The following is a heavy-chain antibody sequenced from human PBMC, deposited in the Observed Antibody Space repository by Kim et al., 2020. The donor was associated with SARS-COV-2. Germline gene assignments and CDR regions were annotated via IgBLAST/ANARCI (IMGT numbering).Heavy chain of an antibody. CDR3: ARETQIVVVVAATPPNAF. CDR2: INHSGST. D-gene: IGHD2-15*01. V-gene: IGHV4-34*01. CDR1: GGSFSGYY. J-gene: IGHJ3*01. Sequence: SETLSLTCAVYGGSFSGYYWSWIRQPPGKGLEWIGEINHSGSTNYNPSLKSRVTISVDTSKNQFSLKLSSVTAADTAVYYCARETQIVVVVAATPPNAF.